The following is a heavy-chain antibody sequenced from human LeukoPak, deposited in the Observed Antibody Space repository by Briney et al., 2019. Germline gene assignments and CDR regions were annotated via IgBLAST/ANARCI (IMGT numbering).Heavy chain of an antibody. CDR1: GYTFTSYG. CDR3: ARYGGTIVGANRCFDY. CDR2: ISPSNGNT. Sequence: GASVKVSCTASGYTFTSYGISWVRQAPGQGLEWMGWISPSNGNTNYVQNLQGRVTMTTDTSTSTAYMELRSLRSDDTAVYYCARYGGTIVGANRCFDYWGQGTLVTVSS. V-gene: IGHV1-18*01. J-gene: IGHJ4*02. D-gene: IGHD1-26*01.